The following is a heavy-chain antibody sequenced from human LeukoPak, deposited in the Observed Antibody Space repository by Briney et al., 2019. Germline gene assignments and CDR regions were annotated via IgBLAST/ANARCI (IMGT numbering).Heavy chain of an antibody. D-gene: IGHD6-19*01. J-gene: IGHJ4*02. CDR3: AGGGSGWYWYFDY. V-gene: IGHV3-21*04. CDR1: GFTVSSNY. Sequence: GGSLRLSCAASGFTVSSNYMSWVRQAPGKGLEWVSSISSSSSYIYYADSVKGRFTISRDNAKNSLYLQMNSLRAEDTAVYYCAGGGSGWYWYFDYWGQGTLVTVSS. CDR2: ISSSSSYI.